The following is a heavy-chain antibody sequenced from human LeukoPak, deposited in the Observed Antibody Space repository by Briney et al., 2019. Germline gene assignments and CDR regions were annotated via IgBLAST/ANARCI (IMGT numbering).Heavy chain of an antibody. CDR2: IYSGGST. D-gene: IGHD2-15*01. CDR3: ARVVADYLFFDY. V-gene: IGHV3-53*01. Sequence: GGSLRLSCAASGFTVSSNYMSWVRQAPGKGLEGVSVIYSGGSTYYADSVKGRFTISRDNSKNTLYLQMNSLRAEDTAVYYCARVVADYLFFDYWGQGTLVTVSS. CDR1: GFTVSSNY. J-gene: IGHJ4*02.